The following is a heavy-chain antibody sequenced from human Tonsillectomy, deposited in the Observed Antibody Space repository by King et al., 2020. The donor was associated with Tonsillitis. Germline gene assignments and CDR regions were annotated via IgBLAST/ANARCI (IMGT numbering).Heavy chain of an antibody. CDR1: GGSISSSSYY. J-gene: IGHJ4*02. D-gene: IGHD3-22*01. CDR3: ARRDDRRSSGYYSHDY. Sequence: QLQESGPGLVKPSETLSLTCTVSGGSISSSSYYWGWIRQPPGKGLEWIGSIYYSGSTYYNPSLKSRVTISVDTSKNQFSLKLSSVTAAATAVYYCARRDDRRSSGYYSHDYWGQGTLVTVSS. CDR2: IYYSGST. V-gene: IGHV4-39*01.